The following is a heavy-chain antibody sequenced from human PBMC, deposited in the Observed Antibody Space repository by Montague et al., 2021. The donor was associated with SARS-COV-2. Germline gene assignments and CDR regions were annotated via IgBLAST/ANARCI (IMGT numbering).Heavy chain of an antibody. CDR3: AKHRGYYGSGSPYYFDY. V-gene: IGHV4-39*01. CDR2: SYYSGST. D-gene: IGHD3-10*01. CDR1: GGSISNSRYY. J-gene: IGHJ4*02. Sequence: SETLSLTYTVSGGSISNSRYYWGWIRQPPGKGLEWIGSSYYSGSTYYNPSLKSRVTISVDTSKNQFSLKLSSVTAADTAVYYCAKHRGYYGSGSPYYFDYWGQGTLVTVSS.